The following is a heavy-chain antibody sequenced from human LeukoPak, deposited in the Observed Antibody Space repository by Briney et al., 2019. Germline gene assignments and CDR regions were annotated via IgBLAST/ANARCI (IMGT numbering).Heavy chain of an antibody. Sequence: QSGGSLRLSCAASGFTFSSYWMSWVRQAPGKGLEWVANIKQDGSEKYYVDSVKGRFTISRDNAKNSLYLQMNSPRAEDTAVYYCARDSPERGYSYGRLDNYFDYWGQGTLVTVSS. J-gene: IGHJ4*02. V-gene: IGHV3-7*01. CDR2: IKQDGSEK. CDR3: ARDSPERGYSYGRLDNYFDY. CDR1: GFTFSSYW. D-gene: IGHD5-18*01.